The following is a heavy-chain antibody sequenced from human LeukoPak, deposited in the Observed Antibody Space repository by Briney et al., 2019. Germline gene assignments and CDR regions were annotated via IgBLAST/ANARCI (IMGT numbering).Heavy chain of an antibody. CDR1: GYSISSGYY. Sequence: SETLSLTCAVSGYSISSGYYWGWIRQHPGKGLEWIGSIYHSGSTYYNPSLKSRVTISVDTSKNQFSLKLSSVTAADTAVYYCARGQDDFWSGYYWDYWGQGTLVTVSS. J-gene: IGHJ4*02. V-gene: IGHV4-38-2*01. CDR3: ARGQDDFWSGYYWDY. CDR2: IYHSGST. D-gene: IGHD3-3*01.